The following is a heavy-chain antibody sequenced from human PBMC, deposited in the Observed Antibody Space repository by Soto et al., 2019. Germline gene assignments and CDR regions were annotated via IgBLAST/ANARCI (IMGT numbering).Heavy chain of an antibody. Sequence: QLVESGGGLVQPGGSLRLSGEGSGFTFEEHAMHWVRQIPGKGLEWFSGFLFDCGMLGYADSVKGRFTISIDRAKNSLYLQMNSLRTEDTALYYCGKDLTPGGLESWGRGTLVTVSS. V-gene: IGHV3-9*01. J-gene: IGHJ4*02. D-gene: IGHD2-15*01. CDR2: FLFDCGML. CDR1: GFTFEEHA. CDR3: GKDLTPGGLES.